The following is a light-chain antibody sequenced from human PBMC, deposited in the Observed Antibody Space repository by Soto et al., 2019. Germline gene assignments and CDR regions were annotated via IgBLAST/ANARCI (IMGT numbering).Light chain of an antibody. Sequence: DFQMTQSPSSLSASVGDRVTITCRASQHIARYLNWYQQKPGKAPKFLIYAASTLQSGVPSRFSGSGSGTEFTLTIDSLQPEDLATDFGQQSFSAPWTFGQGAKVEVK. CDR1: QHIARY. V-gene: IGKV1-39*01. CDR3: QQSFSAPWT. J-gene: IGKJ1*01. CDR2: AAS.